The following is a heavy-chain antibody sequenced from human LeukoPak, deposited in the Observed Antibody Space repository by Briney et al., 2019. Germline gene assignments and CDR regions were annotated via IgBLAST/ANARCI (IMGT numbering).Heavy chain of an antibody. D-gene: IGHD2-21*01. J-gene: IGHJ3*01. CDR3: VQGGQYTRAYSDAFGL. CDR1: GITFSHHG. Sequence: PGGSLRLSCAASGITFSHHGMAWVRQAPGKGLEWVAGIQYDGSIKFYLDSVKGRFTISRDNSKNTLDLQMNSLRFEDTAVYFCVQGGQYTRAYSDAFGLWGQGTMVTVSS. CDR2: IQYDGSIK. V-gene: IGHV3-30*03.